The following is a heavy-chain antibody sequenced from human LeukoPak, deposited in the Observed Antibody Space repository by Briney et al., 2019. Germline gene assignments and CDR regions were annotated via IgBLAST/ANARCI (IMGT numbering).Heavy chain of an antibody. D-gene: IGHD3-22*01. CDR3: AKDLIQRNYYDTSGYLALDY. J-gene: IGHJ4*02. CDR1: GFTFSSYA. Sequence: PGGSLRLSCAASGFTFSSYAMSWVRQAPGKGLEWVSAISGSGGSTYYADSVKDRFTISRDNSKNTLYLQMNSLRAEDTAVYYCAKDLIQRNYYDTSGYLALDYWGQGTLVTASS. CDR2: ISGSGGST. V-gene: IGHV3-23*01.